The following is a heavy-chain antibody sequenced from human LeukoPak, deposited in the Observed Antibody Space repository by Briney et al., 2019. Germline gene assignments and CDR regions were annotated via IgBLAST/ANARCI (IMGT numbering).Heavy chain of an antibody. Sequence: ALRVSCAGSGFTVSRSYLRGVRQPPARGVAGVSVGYGDGTTYYPDSVKGRFTISRDNSQNTLYLQMDSLRAEDTAVYYCARLYDASAYGAFDIWGQGTMVTVSS. J-gene: IGHJ3*02. D-gene: IGHD3-22*01. CDR1: GFTVSRSY. CDR2: GYGDGTT. V-gene: IGHV3-66*02. CDR3: ARLYDASAYGAFDI.